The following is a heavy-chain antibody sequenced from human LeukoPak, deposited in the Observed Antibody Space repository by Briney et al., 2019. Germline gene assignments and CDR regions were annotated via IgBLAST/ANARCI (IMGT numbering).Heavy chain of an antibody. CDR2: IYYSGST. J-gene: IGHJ6*03. CDR3: ARGVLRYFDWLSDYYYYMDV. D-gene: IGHD3-9*01. CDR1: GGSISSGDYY. V-gene: IGHV4-61*08. Sequence: SQTLSLTCTVSGGSISSGDYYWSWIRQPPGKGLEWIGYIYYSGSTNYNPSLKSRVTISVDTSKNQFSLKLSSVTAADTAVYYCARGVLRYFDWLSDYYYYMDVWGKGTTVTVSS.